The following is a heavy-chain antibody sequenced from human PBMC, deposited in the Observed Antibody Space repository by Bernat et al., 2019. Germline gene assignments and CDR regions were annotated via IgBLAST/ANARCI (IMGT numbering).Heavy chain of an antibody. CDR1: GFTFNSYA. J-gene: IGHJ4*02. CDR2: ISGSGTTT. CDR3: VKVSAFWGYEDYFDN. V-gene: IGHV3-23*01. D-gene: IGHD3-16*01. Sequence: EVQVLESGGGLVQPGGSLRLSCAASGFTFNSYAMNWVRQAPGKGLEWFSGISGSGTTTFYADSVKGRFTISRDNSKNSVLLQMNSLRAEDTAVYYCVKVSAFWGYEDYFDNWGQGTLVTVSS.